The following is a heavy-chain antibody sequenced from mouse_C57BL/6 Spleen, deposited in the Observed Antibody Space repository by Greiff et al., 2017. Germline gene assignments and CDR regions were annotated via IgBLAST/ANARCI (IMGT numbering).Heavy chain of an antibody. CDR3: ARVDYGYWYFDV. J-gene: IGHJ1*03. D-gene: IGHD1-1*01. CDR2: IYPGSGST. Sequence: QVQLKQPGAELVKPGASVKMSCKASGYTFTSYWITWVKQRPGQGLEWIGDIYPGSGSTNYNEKFKSKATLTVDTSSSTAYMQLSSLTYEDSAVYYCARVDYGYWYFDVWGTGTTVTVSS. CDR1: GYTFTSYW. V-gene: IGHV1-55*01.